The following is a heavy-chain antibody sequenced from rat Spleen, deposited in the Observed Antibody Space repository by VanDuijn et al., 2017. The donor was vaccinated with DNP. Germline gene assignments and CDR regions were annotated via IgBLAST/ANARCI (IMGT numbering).Heavy chain of an antibody. V-gene: IGHV5S10*01. J-gene: IGHJ2*01. CDR2: ISYDGTTT. CDR1: GFTFSDYA. CDR3: AKNSGYYFDY. Sequence: EVQLVESGGDLVQPGRSLKLSCAASGFTFSDYAMAWVRQAPKKGLEWVATISYDGTTTYYQDSVKGRFTISRDNAKSSLYLQMNSLKSEDTATYYCAKNSGYYFDYWGQGVMVTVSS. D-gene: IGHD4-3*01.